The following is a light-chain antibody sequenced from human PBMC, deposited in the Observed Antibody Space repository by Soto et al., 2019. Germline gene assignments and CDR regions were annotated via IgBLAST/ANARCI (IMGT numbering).Light chain of an antibody. Sequence: QSVLTQPASVSGSPGQTITISCTGTSADIGSLNLVSWYQQHPGKAPKLIIYEGTKWPPGVSNRFSGPKSGNTASLTISGLQAEDEADYHCCSYVGTNIVVFGGGTKLTVL. J-gene: IGLJ2*01. CDR3: CSYVGTNIVV. CDR2: EGT. CDR1: SADIGSLNL. V-gene: IGLV2-23*01.